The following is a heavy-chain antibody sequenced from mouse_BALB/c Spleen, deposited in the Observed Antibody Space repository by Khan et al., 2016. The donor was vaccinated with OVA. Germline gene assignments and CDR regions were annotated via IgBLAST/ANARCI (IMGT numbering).Heavy chain of an antibody. J-gene: IGHJ1*03. CDR3: ARISSYWYSDV. D-gene: IGHD6-2*01. V-gene: IGHV9-1*02. CDR2: INTYTGEP. CDR1: GYTFTNYG. Sequence: QIQLVQSGPELKKPGETVKISCKASGYTFTNYGMNWVKQAPGKGLKWMGWINTYTGEPTYADDFKGRFVFSLETSARTAYLQISNLKNEDMTTYFSARISSYWYSDVWGTGTTGTVSS.